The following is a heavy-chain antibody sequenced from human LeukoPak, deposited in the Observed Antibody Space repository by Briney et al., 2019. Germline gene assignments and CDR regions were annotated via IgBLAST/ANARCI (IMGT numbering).Heavy chain of an antibody. V-gene: IGHV3-30*03. CDR1: GFIFSRYG. J-gene: IGHJ4*02. CDR3: ARESYVTMIVGDY. D-gene: IGHD3-22*01. CDR2: ISSDGSDK. Sequence: GRSLRLSCAASGFIFSRYGMNWVRQASGKGLEWVAFISSDGSDKNYADSVKGRFTISRDNAKNSLYLQMNSLRAEDTAVYYCARESYVTMIVGDYWGPGTLVTVSS.